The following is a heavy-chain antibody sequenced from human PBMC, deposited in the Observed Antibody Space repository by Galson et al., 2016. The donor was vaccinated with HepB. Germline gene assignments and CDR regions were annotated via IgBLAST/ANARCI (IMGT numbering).Heavy chain of an antibody. V-gene: IGHV3-23*01. J-gene: IGHJ6*02. CDR1: GFIFSRHG. Sequence: SLRLSCAASGFIFSRHGMNWVRQAPGKGLEWVSGISGSGGNTYFADSVKGRFTISRDNSKNILYLQMNSLKAEDTAVYYCAKSLVVKVWFGNLDGVSGVDVWGQGTTVTVSS. D-gene: IGHD3-10*01. CDR2: ISGSGGNT. CDR3: AKSLVVKVWFGNLDGVSGVDV.